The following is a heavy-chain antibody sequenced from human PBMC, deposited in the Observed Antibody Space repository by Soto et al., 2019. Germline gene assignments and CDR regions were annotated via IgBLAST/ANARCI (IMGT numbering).Heavy chain of an antibody. Sequence: PSETLSLTCTVSGGSISSYYWSWIRQPPGKGLEWIGYIYYIGSTNYNPSLKSRVTISVDTSKNQFSLKLSSVTAADTAVYYCETGLRRQLLNWFDPWGQGTLVTVSS. CDR1: GGSISSYY. V-gene: IGHV4-59*01. D-gene: IGHD2-2*01. CDR3: ETGLRRQLLNWFDP. J-gene: IGHJ5*02. CDR2: IYYIGST.